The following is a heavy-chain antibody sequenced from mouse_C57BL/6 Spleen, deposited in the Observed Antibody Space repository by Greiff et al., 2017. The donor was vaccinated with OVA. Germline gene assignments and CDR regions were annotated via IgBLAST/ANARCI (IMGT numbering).Heavy chain of an antibody. Sequence: QVQLQQPGAELVMPGASVKLSCKASGYTFTSYWMHWVKQRPGQGLEWIGEIDPSDSYTNYNQKFKGKSTLTVDKSSSTAYMQLSSLTSEDSAVYYCARLGRDWYFDVWGTGTTVTVSS. J-gene: IGHJ1*03. CDR1: GYTFTSYW. CDR3: ARLGRDWYFDV. CDR2: IDPSDSYT. D-gene: IGHD3-3*01. V-gene: IGHV1-69*01.